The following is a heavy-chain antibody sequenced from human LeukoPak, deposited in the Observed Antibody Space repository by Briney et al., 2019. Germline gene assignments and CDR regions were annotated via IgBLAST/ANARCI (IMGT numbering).Heavy chain of an antibody. CDR1: GFTFSDYG. V-gene: IGHV3-23*01. J-gene: IGHJ4*02. Sequence: PGGSLRLSCAASGFTFSDYGMSWIRQAPGKGLEWVSGISDSGGTKYYADSVKGRFTISRDNSKNTLYLQMNSLRGEDTAVYYCAKDTQRTSCHYFDYWGQGTLVTVSS. CDR3: AKDTQRTSCHYFDY. CDR2: ISDSGGTK. D-gene: IGHD2-2*01.